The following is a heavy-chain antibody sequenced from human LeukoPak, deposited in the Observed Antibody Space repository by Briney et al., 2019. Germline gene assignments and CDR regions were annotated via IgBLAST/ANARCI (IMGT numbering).Heavy chain of an antibody. Sequence: GGSLRLSCAASGFTFSDYYMSWIRQAPGKGLEWVSYISSSGSTICYADSVKGRFTISRDNAKNSLYLQMNSLRAEDTAVYYCATTLGLWFGDPVGYFDYWGQGTLVTVSS. J-gene: IGHJ4*02. V-gene: IGHV3-11*01. CDR3: ATTLGLWFGDPVGYFDY. CDR2: ISSSGSTI. D-gene: IGHD3-10*01. CDR1: GFTFSDYY.